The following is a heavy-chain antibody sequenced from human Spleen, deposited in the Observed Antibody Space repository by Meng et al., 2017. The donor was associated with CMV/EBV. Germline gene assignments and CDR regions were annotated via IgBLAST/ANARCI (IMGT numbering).Heavy chain of an antibody. CDR1: GGSLSGYY. J-gene: IGHJ4*02. CDR2: IRHRGDIT. V-gene: IGHV4-34*01. D-gene: IGHD6-6*01. Sequence: SETLSLTCGIYGGSLSGYYWSWIRQTPGKGLEWIGEIRHRGDITNYNPSLKSRVTISIDTSKKQFSLKLSAVTAADTAVYYCARQYSSSYYSDYWGQGTLVTVSS. CDR3: ARQYSSSYYSDY.